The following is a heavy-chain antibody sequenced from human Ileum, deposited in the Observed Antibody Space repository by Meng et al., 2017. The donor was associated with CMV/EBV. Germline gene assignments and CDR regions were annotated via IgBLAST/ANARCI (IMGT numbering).Heavy chain of an antibody. CDR2: ISWNTNSI. V-gene: IGHV3-9*01. Sequence: SLKISCAASGFTFDDYAMHWVRQAPGKGLEWVSGISWNTNSIVYADSVKGRFTISRDNAKNSLYLQMNSLRAEDTALYYCAKVASRYCSSTSCYTRPYYFDYWGQGTLVTVSS. D-gene: IGHD2-2*02. CDR1: GFTFDDYA. J-gene: IGHJ4*02. CDR3: AKVASRYCSSTSCYTRPYYFDY.